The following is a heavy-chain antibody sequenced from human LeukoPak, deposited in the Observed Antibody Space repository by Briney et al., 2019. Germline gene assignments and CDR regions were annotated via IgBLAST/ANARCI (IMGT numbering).Heavy chain of an antibody. CDR3: ARAYYDSSNGFYYYYMDV. J-gene: IGHJ6*03. V-gene: IGHV4-59*01. CDR2: IYYSGST. CDR1: GGSIYNYY. Sequence: PSETLSLTCTVSGGSIYNYYWSWIRQPPGKGLEWIGYIYYSGSTNYNPSLKSRVTISVDTSKNHFSLKLSSVTAADTAVYYCARAYYDSSNGFYYYYMDVWGEGTTVTVSS. D-gene: IGHD3-22*01.